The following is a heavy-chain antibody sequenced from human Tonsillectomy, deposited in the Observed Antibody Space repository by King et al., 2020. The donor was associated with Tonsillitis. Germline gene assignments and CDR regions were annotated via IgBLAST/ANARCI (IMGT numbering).Heavy chain of an antibody. Sequence: DVQLVESGGGLVQPGGSLRLSCVASRFTFSTNWMSWVRQAPGKGLEWVANIRQDGGEKYYVDSVKGRFTISRDNAKNSLYLQMNSLRAEDTAVYYCAEINYDILIPSWGQGTRVTVSS. V-gene: IGHV3-7*03. CDR2: IRQDGGEK. CDR1: RFTFSTNW. CDR3: AEINYDILIPS. D-gene: IGHD3-9*01. J-gene: IGHJ5*02.